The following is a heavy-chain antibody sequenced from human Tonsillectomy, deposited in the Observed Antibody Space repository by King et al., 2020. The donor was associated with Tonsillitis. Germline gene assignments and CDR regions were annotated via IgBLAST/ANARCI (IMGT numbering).Heavy chain of an antibody. CDR1: GYTFTSYG. CDR3: ARGGYCSGGSCRGYYYGMDV. D-gene: IGHD2-15*01. V-gene: IGHV1-18*01. CDR2: ISAYNGNT. J-gene: IGHJ6*02. Sequence: VQLVESGAEVKKPGASVKVSCKASGYTFTSYGISWVRQAPGQGLEWMGWISAYNGNTNYAQKLQGRVTMTTDTSTSPAYMELRGLRSDDTAVYYCARGGYCSGGSCRGYYYGMDVWGQGTTVTVSS.